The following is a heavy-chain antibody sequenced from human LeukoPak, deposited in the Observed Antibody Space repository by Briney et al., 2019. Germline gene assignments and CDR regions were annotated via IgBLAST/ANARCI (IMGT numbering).Heavy chain of an antibody. D-gene: IGHD5-24*01. Sequence: GGSLRLSCAASGSTFSSYWMSWVRQAPGKGLEWVANIKQDGSEKYYVDSVKGRFTISRDNAKNSLYLQMNSLRAEDTAVYYCARDPGWLQFRGEDYFDYWGQGTLVTVSS. J-gene: IGHJ4*02. CDR3: ARDPGWLQFRGEDYFDY. CDR1: GSTFSSYW. CDR2: IKQDGSEK. V-gene: IGHV3-7*01.